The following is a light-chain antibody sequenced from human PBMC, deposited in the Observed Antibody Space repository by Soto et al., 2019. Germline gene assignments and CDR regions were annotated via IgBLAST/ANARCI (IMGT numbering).Light chain of an antibody. CDR1: QSVSSSY. CDR2: GVS. V-gene: IGKV3-20*01. J-gene: IGKJ3*01. CDR3: QQFGTSSLVT. Sequence: EIVLTQSPGTLSLSPGERATLSCRASQSVSSSYLAWYQQQPGQAXXLLISGVSSRATGIPDRFSGSGSGTDFILTISRVEPEDFAVYYCQQFGTSSLVTFGPGTKVDIK.